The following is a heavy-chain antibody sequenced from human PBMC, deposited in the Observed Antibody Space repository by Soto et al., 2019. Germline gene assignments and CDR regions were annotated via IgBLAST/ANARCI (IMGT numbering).Heavy chain of an antibody. V-gene: IGHV4-59*01. D-gene: IGHD6-13*01. CDR1: GGSISSYY. CDR2: IYYSGST. CDR3: ARCKAAGRGSDAFDI. Sequence: SETLSLTCTVSGGSISSYYWSWIRQPPGKGLEWIGYIYYSGSTNYNPSLKSRVTISVDTSKNQFSLKLSSVTAADTAVYYCARCKAAGRGSDAFDIWGQGTMVTVSS. J-gene: IGHJ3*02.